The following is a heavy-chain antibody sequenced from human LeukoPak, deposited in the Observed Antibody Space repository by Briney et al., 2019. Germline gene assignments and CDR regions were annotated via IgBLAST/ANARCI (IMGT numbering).Heavy chain of an antibody. CDR3: ARGVTY. J-gene: IGHJ4*02. CDR1: GGSISSQY. V-gene: IGHV4-59*11. Sequence: SETLSLTRTVSGGSISSQYWTWIRRPPGKGLEWIGTIHNSGKTNDNPSLKSRVTISVDTSKNQLSLRLTSVTTADTAVYYCARGVTYWGQGALVTVTS. CDR2: IHNSGKT.